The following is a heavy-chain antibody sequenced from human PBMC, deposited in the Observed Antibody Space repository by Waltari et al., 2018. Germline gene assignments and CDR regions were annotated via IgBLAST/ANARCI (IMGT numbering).Heavy chain of an antibody. CDR2: INHSGST. CDR3: ARKGSGSSPRFDP. D-gene: IGHD3-22*01. J-gene: IGHJ5*02. CDR1: GGSISSYY. V-gene: IGHV4-59*12. Sequence: QVQLQESGPGLVKPSETLSLTCTVSGGSISSYYWSWIRQPAGKGLEWIGEINHSGSTNYNPSLKSRVTISVDTSKNQFSLKLSSVTAADTAVYYCARKGSGSSPRFDPWGQGTLVTVSS.